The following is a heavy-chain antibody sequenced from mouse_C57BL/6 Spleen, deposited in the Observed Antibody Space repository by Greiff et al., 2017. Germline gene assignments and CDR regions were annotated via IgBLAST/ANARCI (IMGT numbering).Heavy chain of an antibody. Sequence: VKLLESGAELVRPGASVTLSCKASGYTFTDYEMHWVKQTPVHGLEWIGAIDPETGGTAYNQKFKGKAILTADKSSSTAYMELRSLTSEDSAVYYCTRSGRIKGFFDYWGQGTTLTVSS. D-gene: IGHD2-4*01. CDR3: TRSGRIKGFFDY. V-gene: IGHV1-15*01. CDR1: GYTFTDYE. J-gene: IGHJ2*01. CDR2: IDPETGGT.